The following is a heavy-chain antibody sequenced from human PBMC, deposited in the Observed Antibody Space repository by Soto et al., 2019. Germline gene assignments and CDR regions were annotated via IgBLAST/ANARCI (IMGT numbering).Heavy chain of an antibody. CDR2: TFYRSRWFN. J-gene: IGHJ6*02. V-gene: IGHV6-1*01. CDR3: ARDVADGMDV. Sequence: PSQTLSLTCAISGYSVSSNTAAWNWVRQSPSRGLEWLGRTFYRSRWFNYYAEFVKSRITINPDTSKNQFSLQLNSVTPEDTAVYYCARDVADGMDVWTQGTTVTVSS. CDR1: GYSVSSNTAA.